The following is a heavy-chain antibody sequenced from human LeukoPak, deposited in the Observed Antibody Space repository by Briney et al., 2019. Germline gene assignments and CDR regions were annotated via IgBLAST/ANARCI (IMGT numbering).Heavy chain of an antibody. CDR3: AKEDFDP. CDR1: GFTFDDYA. J-gene: IGHJ5*02. V-gene: IGHV3-9*01. CDR2: ISWNSGSI. Sequence: SLRLSCAASGFTFDDYAMHWVRQAPGKGLGWVSGISWNSGSIGYADSVKGRFTISRDNAKNSLYLQMNSLRAEDTALYYCAKEDFDPWGQGTLVTVSS.